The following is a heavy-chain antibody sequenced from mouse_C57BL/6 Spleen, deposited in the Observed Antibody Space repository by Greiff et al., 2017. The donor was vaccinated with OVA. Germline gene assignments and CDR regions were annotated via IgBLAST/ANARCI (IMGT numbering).Heavy chain of an antibody. D-gene: IGHD1-1*01. CDR1: GYTFTDYY. Sequence: EVQLQQSGPELVKPGASVKISCKASGYTFTDYYMNWVKQSHGKSLEWIGDINPNNGGTSYNQKFKGKATLTADQSSSTAYMELRSLTSEDSAVYYSARGSSEYYFDYWGQGTTLTVSS. CDR3: ARGSSEYYFDY. V-gene: IGHV1-26*01. CDR2: INPNNGGT. J-gene: IGHJ2*01.